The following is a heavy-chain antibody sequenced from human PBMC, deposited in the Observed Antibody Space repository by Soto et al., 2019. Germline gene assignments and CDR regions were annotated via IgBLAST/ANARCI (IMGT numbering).Heavy chain of an antibody. J-gene: IGHJ5*02. Sequence: ASVKVSCKASGYTFTSYAMHWVRQAPGQRLEWMGWINAGNGNTKYSQKFQGRVTITRDTSASTAYMELSSLRSEDTAVYYCARRDHVDRPAQGFDPWGQGTLVTGSS. V-gene: IGHV1-3*01. CDR3: ARRDHVDRPAQGFDP. CDR2: INAGNGNT. D-gene: IGHD2-2*01. CDR1: GYTFTSYA.